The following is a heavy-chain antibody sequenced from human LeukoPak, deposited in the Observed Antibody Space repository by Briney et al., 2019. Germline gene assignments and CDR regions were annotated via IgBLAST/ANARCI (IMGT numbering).Heavy chain of an antibody. J-gene: IGHJ4*02. CDR1: GGSLSGYY. V-gene: IGHV4-34*01. CDR3: ARSLVTTVTQFLDY. Sequence: PSETLSLTCAVYGGSLSGYYWSWIRQPPGKGLEWIGEINHSGSTNYNPSLKSRVTISVDTSKNQFSLKLSSVTAADTAVYYCARSLVTTVTQFLDYWGQGTLVTVSS. CDR2: INHSGST. D-gene: IGHD4-17*01.